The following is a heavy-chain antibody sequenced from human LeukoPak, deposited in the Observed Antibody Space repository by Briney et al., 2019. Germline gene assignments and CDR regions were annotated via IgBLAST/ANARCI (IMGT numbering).Heavy chain of an antibody. CDR1: GGSISSGDYY. CDR2: IYYSGST. D-gene: IGHD2-15*01. CDR3: ARDRIVVVVAASILYGFDP. J-gene: IGHJ5*02. V-gene: IGHV4-30-4*08. Sequence: SQTLSLTCTVSGGSISSGDYYWSWIRQPPGKGLEWIVYIYYSGSTYYNPSLKSRVTISVDTSKNQFSLKLSSVTAADTAVYYCARDRIVVVVAASILYGFDPWGQGTPVTVSS.